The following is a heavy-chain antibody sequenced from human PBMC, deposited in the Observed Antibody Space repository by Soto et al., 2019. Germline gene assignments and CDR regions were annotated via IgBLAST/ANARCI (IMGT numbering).Heavy chain of an antibody. J-gene: IGHJ4*02. CDR3: ARGTSGSYYNEFDY. CDR2: IGTAGET. Sequence: GGSLRLSCAASGFTFSRYDMHWVRQTTGKGLEWVSGIGTAGETNYPGSVKGRFTISRENAKNSLYLQMHSLRTGDTAVYYCARGTSGSYYNEFDYWGQGTLVTVSS. V-gene: IGHV3-13*01. CDR1: GFTFSRYD. D-gene: IGHD3-10*01.